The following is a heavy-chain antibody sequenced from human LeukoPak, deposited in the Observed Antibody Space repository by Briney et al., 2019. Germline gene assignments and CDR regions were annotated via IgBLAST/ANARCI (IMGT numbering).Heavy chain of an antibody. J-gene: IGHJ4*02. CDR2: INPNSGGT. D-gene: IGHD5-12*01. CDR3: AKNPYEYYFDY. Sequence: ASVKVSFTASGYTFTGYYMHWARQAPGQGLEWMGWINPNSGGTNYAQKFQGRVTMTRDTAISTAYMELSRLRSDDTAVYYCAKNPYEYYFDYWGQGTLVTVPS. CDR1: GYTFTGYY. V-gene: IGHV1-2*02.